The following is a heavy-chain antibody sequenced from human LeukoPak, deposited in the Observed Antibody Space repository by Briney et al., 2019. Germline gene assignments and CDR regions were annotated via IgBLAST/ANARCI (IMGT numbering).Heavy chain of an antibody. CDR3: ARGYCGGDCYSYYYYYMDV. D-gene: IGHD2-21*02. J-gene: IGHJ6*03. Sequence: GGPRRLSCPASGFTFISYTMTWVRQAPGKGLKGVSNIRSSSSTIYYADSVKGRFTISRDNDKNSLYLQMNSLRAEDTAVYYCARGYCGGDCYSYYYYYMDVWGKGTTVTVSS. V-gene: IGHV3-48*01. CDR1: GFTFISYT. CDR2: IRSSSSTI.